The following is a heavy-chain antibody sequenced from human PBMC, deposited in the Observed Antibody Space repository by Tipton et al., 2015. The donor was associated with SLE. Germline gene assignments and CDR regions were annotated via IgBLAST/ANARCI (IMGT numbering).Heavy chain of an antibody. V-gene: IGHV3-23*01. CDR3: AKDSGPADSGYDSEFDY. CDR2: ISGSGGST. CDR1: GFTFSSYA. D-gene: IGHD5-12*01. Sequence: GSLRLSCAASGFTFSSYAMSWVRQAPGKGLEWVSAISGSGGSTYYADSVKGRFTISRDNSKNTLYLQMNSLRAEDTAVYYCAKDSGPADSGYDSEFDYWGQGTLVTVSS. J-gene: IGHJ4*02.